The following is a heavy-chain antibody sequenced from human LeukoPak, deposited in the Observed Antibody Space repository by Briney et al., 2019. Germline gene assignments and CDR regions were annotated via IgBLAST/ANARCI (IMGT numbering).Heavy chain of an antibody. Sequence: SETLSLTCTVSGGSISSSSYYWGWIRQPPGKGLEWIGSISYSGSTYYNPSLKSRVTISVDTSKNQFSLKLTSVTAADTAVYYCARESPGIAAAGFGNWFDPWGQGTLVTVS. D-gene: IGHD6-13*01. CDR1: GGSISSSSYY. CDR3: ARESPGIAAAGFGNWFDP. J-gene: IGHJ5*02. CDR2: ISYSGST. V-gene: IGHV4-39*07.